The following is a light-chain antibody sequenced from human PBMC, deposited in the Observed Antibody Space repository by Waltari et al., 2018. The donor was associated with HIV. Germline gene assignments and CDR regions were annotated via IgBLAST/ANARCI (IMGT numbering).Light chain of an antibody. J-gene: IGKJ5*01. CDR2: DAS. Sequence: EIVLTQSPATLSLSPGERATLSCRASQSVSSYLAWYQQKPGQAPRLLIYDASNRVTGIPARFSGSGSGTDFTLTINSLEPEDFAVYYCQQRSNWPSITFGQGTRLEIK. V-gene: IGKV3-11*01. CDR3: QQRSNWPSIT. CDR1: QSVSSY.